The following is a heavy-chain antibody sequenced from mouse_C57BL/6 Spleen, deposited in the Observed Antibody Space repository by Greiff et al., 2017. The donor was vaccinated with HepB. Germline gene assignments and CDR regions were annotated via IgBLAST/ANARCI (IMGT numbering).Heavy chain of an antibody. Sequence: EVQGVESGGGLVKPGGSLKLSCAASGFTFSDYGMHWVRQAPEKGLEWVAYISSGSSTIYYADTVKGRFTISRDNAKNTLLLQMTSLRSEDTARYYCARDYYGSKGYFDVWGTGTTVTVSS. CDR1: GFTFSDYG. V-gene: IGHV5-17*01. D-gene: IGHD1-1*01. CDR2: ISSGSSTI. J-gene: IGHJ1*03. CDR3: ARDYYGSKGYFDV.